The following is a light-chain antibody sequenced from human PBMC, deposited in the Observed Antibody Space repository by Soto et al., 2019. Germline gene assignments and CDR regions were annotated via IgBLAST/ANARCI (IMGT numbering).Light chain of an antibody. V-gene: IGKV3-20*01. CDR1: QSVTNSY. CDR2: DAS. J-gene: IGKJ3*01. CDR3: QQYGRSPGLLT. Sequence: EIVLTQSPGTLSLSPGERVTLSCRASQSVTNSYLAWYQQKPGQAPRLLIYDASTRATGIPDRFSGSGSGTDFTLTISRREPEDFAVYYCQQYGRSPGLLTFGPGTKVD.